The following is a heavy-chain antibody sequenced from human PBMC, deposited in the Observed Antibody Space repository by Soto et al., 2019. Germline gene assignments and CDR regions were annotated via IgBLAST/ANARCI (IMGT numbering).Heavy chain of an antibody. CDR2: IYHSGTT. CDR1: GGSSISHGG. Sequence: AVSGGSSISHGGRGFIRQSPGEGLVWIGSIYHSGTTYYNPSLESRVIISVDTSESRFALRLTSVTAADSAVYYCARTDNVGYYPYLGQGTLVTGFS. V-gene: IGHV4-38-2*01. CDR3: ARTDNVGYYPY. J-gene: IGHJ4*02. D-gene: IGHD3-3*01.